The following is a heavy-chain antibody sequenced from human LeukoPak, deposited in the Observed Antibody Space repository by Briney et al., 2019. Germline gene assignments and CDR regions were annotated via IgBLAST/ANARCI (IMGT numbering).Heavy chain of an antibody. CDR3: ARDWRYGSGMGWFVT. D-gene: IGHD3-10*01. CDR1: GFTFSDYY. CDR2: ISSSSSCT. V-gene: IGHV3-11*05. J-gene: IGHJ5*02. Sequence: GGSLRLSRAASGFTFSDYYMTWIRPASGERLEWVSYISSSSSCTEYADSVKGRFTISRDNAKNSVYLQMNSLRADDTAVYYCARDWRYGSGMGWFVTWGQGTLVTVSS.